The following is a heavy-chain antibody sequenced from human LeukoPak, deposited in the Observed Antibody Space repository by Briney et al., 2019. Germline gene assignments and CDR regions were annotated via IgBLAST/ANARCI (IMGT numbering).Heavy chain of an antibody. CDR3: ARGWQWLVHYYFDY. CDR1: GGSISSGGYY. V-gene: IGHV4-31*03. J-gene: IGHJ4*02. D-gene: IGHD6-19*01. CDR2: IYYSGST. Sequence: PSQTLSLTCTVSGGSISSGGYYWSWIRQHPGKGLEWIGYIYYSGSTYYNPSLKSRVTISVDTSKNQFSLKLSSVTAADTAVYYCARGWQWLVHYYFDYWGQGTLVTVSS.